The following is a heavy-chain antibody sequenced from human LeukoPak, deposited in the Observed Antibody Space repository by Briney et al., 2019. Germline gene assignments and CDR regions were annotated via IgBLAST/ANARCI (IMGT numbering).Heavy chain of an antibody. D-gene: IGHD6-13*01. V-gene: IGHV1-69*04. CDR2: IIPILGIA. CDR3: ARVVYSSSWYGGSYYYYGMDV. CDR1: GGTFSSYA. J-gene: IGHJ6*02. Sequence: SVKVSCKASGGTFSSYAISWVRQAPGQGLEWMGRIIPILGIANYAQKFQGRVTITADKSTSTAYMELSSLRSEDTAVYYCARVVYSSSWYGGSYYYYGMDVWGQGTTVTVSS.